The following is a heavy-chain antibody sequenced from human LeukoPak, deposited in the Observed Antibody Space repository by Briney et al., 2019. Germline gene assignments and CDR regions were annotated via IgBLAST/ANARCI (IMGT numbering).Heavy chain of an antibody. V-gene: IGHV1-8*01. CDR3: ARRLAGYYYYGMDV. D-gene: IGHD6-19*01. CDR1: GYTFTSYD. Sequence: ASVKVSCKASGYTFTSYDINWVRQATGQGLEWMGWMNPNSGNTGYAQKFQGRVTMTRNTSISTAYMGLSSLRSEDTAVYYCARRLAGYYYYGMDVWGQGTTVTVSS. J-gene: IGHJ6*02. CDR2: MNPNSGNT.